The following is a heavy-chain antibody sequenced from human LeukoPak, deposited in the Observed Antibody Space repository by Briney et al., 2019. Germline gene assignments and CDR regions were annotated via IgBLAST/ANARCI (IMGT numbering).Heavy chain of an antibody. V-gene: IGHV4-59*08. CDR1: GGFISSYY. Sequence: SETLSLTCTVSGGFISSYYWSWIRQPPGKGLEWIGYIYYSGSTNYNPSLKSRVTISVDTSKNQFSLKLSSVSAADTAVYYCARGYSYAWIDYWGQGTLVTVSS. J-gene: IGHJ4*02. D-gene: IGHD5-18*01. CDR2: IYYSGST. CDR3: ARGYSYAWIDY.